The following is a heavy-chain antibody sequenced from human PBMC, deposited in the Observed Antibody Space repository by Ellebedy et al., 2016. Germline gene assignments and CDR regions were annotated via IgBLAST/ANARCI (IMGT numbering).Heavy chain of an antibody. CDR3: ARGGVGNTDSYYFYMNV. V-gene: IGHV3-13*01. J-gene: IGHJ6*03. CDR2: MGPAGDT. CDR1: GFAFTYYD. Sequence: GESLKISXAASGFAFTYYDMHWVRQGPGKGLEWVSGMGPAGDTYYADSVKGRFTISRENAKNSFYLQMNSLGTGDTAVYYCARGGVGNTDSYYFYMNVWGKGTTVTVSS. D-gene: IGHD1-26*01.